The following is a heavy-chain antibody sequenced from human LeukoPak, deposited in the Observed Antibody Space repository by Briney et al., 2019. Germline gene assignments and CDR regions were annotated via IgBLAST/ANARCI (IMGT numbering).Heavy chain of an antibody. CDR2: INPSGGST. J-gene: IGHJ3*02. CDR3: ARTTKQWLNAFDM. D-gene: IGHD6-19*01. V-gene: IGHV1-46*01. Sequence: ASVKVSCKASGYTFTSYYMHWVRQAPGQGLEWMGLINPSGGSTSYAQKFQGRVTVTRDTPTSTVYMELSSLRSEDTAMYYCARTTKQWLNAFDMWGQGTMVTVSS. CDR1: GYTFTSYY.